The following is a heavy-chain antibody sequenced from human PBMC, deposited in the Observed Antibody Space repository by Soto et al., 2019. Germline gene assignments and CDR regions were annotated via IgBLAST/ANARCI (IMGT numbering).Heavy chain of an antibody. CDR1: GGSFSGYY. CDR2: IHYTGST. D-gene: IGHD3-9*01. Sequence: SETLSLTCAVSGGSFSGYYWSWIRQPPGKGLEWIGYIHYTGSTNYNPSLKSRVTISVDTSKNQFSLKLGSVTAADTAVYYCARLSEGDYDILTGFQNWFDPWGQGILVTVSS. CDR3: ARLSEGDYDILTGFQNWFDP. J-gene: IGHJ5*02. V-gene: IGHV4-59*08.